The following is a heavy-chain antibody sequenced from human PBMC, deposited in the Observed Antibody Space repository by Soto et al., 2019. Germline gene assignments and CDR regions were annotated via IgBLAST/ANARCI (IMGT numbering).Heavy chain of an antibody. D-gene: IGHD6-19*01. CDR3: ASSIIGYSSGWYNDAFDI. CDR1: GFTFSSYG. CDR2: ISYDGSNK. J-gene: IGHJ3*02. Sequence: GGSLRLSCAASGFTFSSYGMHWVRQAPGKGLEWVAVISYDGSNKYYADSVKGRFTISRDNSKNTLYLQMNSLRAEDTAVYYCASSIIGYSSGWYNDAFDIWGQGTMVTVSS. V-gene: IGHV3-30*03.